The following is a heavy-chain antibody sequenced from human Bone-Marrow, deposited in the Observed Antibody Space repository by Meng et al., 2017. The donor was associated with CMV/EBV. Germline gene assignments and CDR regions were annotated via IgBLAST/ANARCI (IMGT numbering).Heavy chain of an antibody. D-gene: IGHD2-2*01. V-gene: IGHV3-30*02. J-gene: IGHJ3*02. CDR1: GFTFSSYG. Sequence: GGSLRLSWAASGFTFSSYGMHWVRQAPGKGLEWVAFIRYDGSNKYYADSVKGRFTISRDNSKNTLYLQMNSLRAEDTAVYYCAREGGWYCSSTSCYLRHAFDIWGQGTMVNVSS. CDR2: IRYDGSNK. CDR3: AREGGWYCSSTSCYLRHAFDI.